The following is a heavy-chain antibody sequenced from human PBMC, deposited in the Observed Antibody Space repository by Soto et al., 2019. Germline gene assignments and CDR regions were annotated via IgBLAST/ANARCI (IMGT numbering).Heavy chain of an antibody. D-gene: IGHD3-3*01. CDR1: GYTFTSYD. Sequence: ASVKVSCKASGYTFTSYDINWVRQATGQGLEWMGWMNPNSGNTGYAQKFQGRVTMTRNTSISTAYMELSSLRSEDTAVYYCARGLAQITIFGVVKGGMDVWGQGTTVTVSS. V-gene: IGHV1-8*01. J-gene: IGHJ6*02. CDR2: MNPNSGNT. CDR3: ARGLAQITIFGVVKGGMDV.